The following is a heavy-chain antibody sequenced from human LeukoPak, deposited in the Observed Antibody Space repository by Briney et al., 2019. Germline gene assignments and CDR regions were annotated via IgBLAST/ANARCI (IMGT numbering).Heavy chain of an antibody. CDR3: ARVNLGEYYFDY. Sequence: PSETLSLTCTVAGGSISSYYWSWIRQPPGKGLEWIGYIYYSGSGSTNYSPSLKSRVTISVDTSKNQFSLKLSSVTAADTALYYCARVNLGEYYFDYWGQGTLVTVSS. V-gene: IGHV4-59*01. J-gene: IGHJ4*02. CDR2: IYYSGSGST. CDR1: GGSISSYY.